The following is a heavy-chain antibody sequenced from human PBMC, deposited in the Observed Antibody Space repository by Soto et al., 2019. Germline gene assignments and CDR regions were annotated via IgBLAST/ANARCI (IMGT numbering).Heavy chain of an antibody. CDR2: IIPIFGTA. V-gene: IGHV1-69*13. Sequence: SVKVSCKASGGTFSSYAISWVRQAPGQGLEWMGGIIPIFGTANYAQKFQGRVTITADESASTAYMELSSLRSEDTAVYYCARGRANYDILTGYYSVGDYWGQGTLVTVSS. CDR1: GGTFSSYA. D-gene: IGHD3-9*01. CDR3: ARGRANYDILTGYYSVGDY. J-gene: IGHJ4*02.